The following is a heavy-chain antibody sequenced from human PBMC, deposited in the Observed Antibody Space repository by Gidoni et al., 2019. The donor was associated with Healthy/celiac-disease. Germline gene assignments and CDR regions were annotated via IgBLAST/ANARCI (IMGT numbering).Heavy chain of an antibody. Sequence: QVQLVESGGGVVQPGRSLRLSCAASGFTFSSYGMHWVRQAPGKGLEWVAVIWYDGSNKYYADSVKGRFTISRDNSKNTLYLQMNSLRAEDTAVYYCARDTLGYCSSTSCYGSGAFDIWGQGTMVTVSS. V-gene: IGHV3-33*01. D-gene: IGHD2-2*01. J-gene: IGHJ3*02. CDR2: IWYDGSNK. CDR1: GFTFSSYG. CDR3: ARDTLGYCSSTSCYGSGAFDI.